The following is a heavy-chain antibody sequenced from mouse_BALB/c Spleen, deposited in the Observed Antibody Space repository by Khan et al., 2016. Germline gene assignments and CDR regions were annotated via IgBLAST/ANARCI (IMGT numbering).Heavy chain of an antibody. J-gene: IGHJ2*01. CDR1: GYTFTDYN. CDR2: IYPYNGDS. CDR3: ARAGGWLFDY. D-gene: IGHD2-3*01. V-gene: IGHV1S29*02. Sequence: MQLQQPGPELVKPGASVKISCKASGYTFTDYNMHWVKQSHGKSLEWIGYIYPYNGDSGCNQKFKSKATLTVDNSSSTAYMELRSLTSEDSAVYYWARAGGWLFDYWGQGTTLTVSS.